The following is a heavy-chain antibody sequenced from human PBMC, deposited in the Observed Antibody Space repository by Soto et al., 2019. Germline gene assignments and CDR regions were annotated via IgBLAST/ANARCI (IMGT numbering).Heavy chain of an antibody. J-gene: IGHJ4*02. V-gene: IGHV3-48*02. D-gene: IGHD2-15*01. CDR2: ISSSSSTN. CDR3: ARDAPRCSGGTCLDY. Sequence: EVQLMESGGGLVQPGGSLRLSCAASGFTFSSFSMHWVRQAPGKGLEWVSYISSSSSTNYYADSVRGRFTISRDNAKNSLYLQMNSLRDEDTAVFYCARDAPRCSGGTCLDYWGQGTLVTVSS. CDR1: GFTFSSFS.